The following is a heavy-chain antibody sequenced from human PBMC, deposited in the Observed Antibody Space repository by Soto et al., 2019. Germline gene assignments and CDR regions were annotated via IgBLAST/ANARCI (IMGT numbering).Heavy chain of an antibody. V-gene: IGHV3-30*18. CDR2: ISYDGSNK. D-gene: IGHD3-16*01. J-gene: IGHJ6*02. CDR3: AKEDEGTGGVYYYYGMDV. CDR1: GFTFSSYG. Sequence: GGSLRLSCAASGFTFSSYGMHWVRQAPGKGLEWVAVISYDGSNKYYADSVKGRFTISRDNSKNTLYLQMNSLRAEDTAVYYCAKEDEGTGGVYYYYGMDVWGQGTTVTVSS.